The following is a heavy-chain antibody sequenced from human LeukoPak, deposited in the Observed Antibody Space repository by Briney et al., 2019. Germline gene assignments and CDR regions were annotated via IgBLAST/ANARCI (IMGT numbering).Heavy chain of an antibody. CDR3: ARDEFSGYDSYYFAY. CDR2: IKQDGSEK. V-gene: IGHV3-7*04. CDR1: GFTFSNYW. D-gene: IGHD5-12*01. Sequence: GGSLRLSCAASGFTFSNYWMSWVRQAPGKGLEWVANIKQDGSEKYYVDSVKGRFTISRDNAKNSLYLQMISLRAEDTAVYYCARDEFSGYDSYYFAYWGQGTLVTVSS. J-gene: IGHJ4*02.